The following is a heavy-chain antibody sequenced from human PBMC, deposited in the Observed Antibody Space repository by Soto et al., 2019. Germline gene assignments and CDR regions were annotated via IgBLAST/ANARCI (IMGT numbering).Heavy chain of an antibody. D-gene: IGHD1-1*01. Sequence: PSETLSLTCAVYGGSFSGYYWSWIRQPPGKGLEWIGEINHSGSTNYNPSLKIRVTISVDTSKNQFSLKLSSVTAADTAVYYCARDNAGHFDYWGQGTLVTVSS. CDR2: INHSGST. V-gene: IGHV4-34*01. J-gene: IGHJ4*02. CDR3: ARDNAGHFDY. CDR1: GGSFSGYY.